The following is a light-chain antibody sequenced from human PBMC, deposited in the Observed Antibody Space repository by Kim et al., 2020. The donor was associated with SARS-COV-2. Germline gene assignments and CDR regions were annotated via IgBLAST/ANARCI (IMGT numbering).Light chain of an antibody. J-gene: IGKJ2*03. CDR2: KAS. V-gene: IGKV1-5*03. CDR3: QQYNSYPYS. Sequence: SAFVGDRFTITCRASQIISSWLAWYQQKPGKAPKLLIYKASSLESVVPSRFSGSGSGKEFTLTIRSLQPDDFATYYCQQYNSYPYSFGQGTKLEI. CDR1: QIISSW.